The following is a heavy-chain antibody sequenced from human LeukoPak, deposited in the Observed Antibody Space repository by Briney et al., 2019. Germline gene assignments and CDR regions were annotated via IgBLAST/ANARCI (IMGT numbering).Heavy chain of an antibody. CDR3: AKDPTSFTVTYWGYYMDV. CDR1: GFTFSSYE. J-gene: IGHJ6*03. D-gene: IGHD4-17*01. V-gene: IGHV3-48*03. CDR2: ISSSGSTI. Sequence: GGSLRLSCAASGFTFSSYEMNWVRQAPGKGLEWVSYISSSGSTIYYADSVKGRFTISRDNSKNTLYLQMNSLRAEDTAVYYCAKDPTSFTVTYWGYYMDVWGKGTTVTISS.